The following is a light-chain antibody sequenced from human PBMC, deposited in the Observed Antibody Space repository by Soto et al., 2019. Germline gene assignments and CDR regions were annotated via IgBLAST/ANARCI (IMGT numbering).Light chain of an antibody. Sequence: SVGDRVTITCRASQSISIYLNWYQQRPGKAPNLLIYAASSLQSGVPSRFSGSGSGTDFTLTISTLQPEDFATYYCQQSYSHPRTFGQGTKVDIK. CDR1: QSISIY. CDR3: QQSYSHPRT. V-gene: IGKV1-39*01. J-gene: IGKJ1*01. CDR2: AAS.